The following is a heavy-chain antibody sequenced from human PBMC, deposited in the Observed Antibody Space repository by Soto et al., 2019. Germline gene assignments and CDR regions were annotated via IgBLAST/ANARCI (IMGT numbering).Heavy chain of an antibody. V-gene: IGHV3-23*01. CDR1: GFSFGFNA. J-gene: IGHJ4*02. Sequence: PXVSLRLSCAATGFSFGFNALSWVRQAPGKGLEWVSSISAGGVSTNYADSVRGRFTISRDNSKNTLYLQMNSLRPEDTAVYYSAKNDDSFDYCGQRTLVTVSS. CDR2: ISAGGVST. CDR3: AKNDDSFDY.